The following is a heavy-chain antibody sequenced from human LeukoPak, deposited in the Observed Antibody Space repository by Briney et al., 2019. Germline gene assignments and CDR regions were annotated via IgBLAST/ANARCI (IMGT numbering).Heavy chain of an antibody. J-gene: IGHJ4*02. CDR3: AKRGLSAAYYLDY. V-gene: IGHV3-23*01. CDR2: ISGSGGTT. CDR1: GFTFSSYA. Sequence: GGSLRPSCAASGFTFSSYAMSWVRQAPGKGLEWVSGISGSGGTTYYADSVKGRFTISRDNSKDTLSLQMSSLRAEDTAVYYCAKRGLSAAYYLDYWGQGTLVTVSS. D-gene: IGHD2-8*02.